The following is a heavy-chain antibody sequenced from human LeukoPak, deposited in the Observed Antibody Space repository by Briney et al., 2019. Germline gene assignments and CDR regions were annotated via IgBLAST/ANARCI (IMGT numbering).Heavy chain of an antibody. CDR3: ARDRGAARPNDY. Sequence: GGSLRLSCAASGFTFSSYWMRWLRQAPGGGREGVANIKQDGSEKYYVDSVKGRFTISRDNAKNSLYLQMNSLRTDDTGVYYCARDRGAARPNDYWGQGTLVAVSS. D-gene: IGHD6-6*01. J-gene: IGHJ4*02. V-gene: IGHV3-7*03. CDR1: GFTFSSYW. CDR2: IKQDGSEK.